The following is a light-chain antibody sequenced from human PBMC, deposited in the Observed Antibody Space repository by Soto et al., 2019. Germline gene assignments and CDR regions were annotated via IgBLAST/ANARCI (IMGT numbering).Light chain of an antibody. Sequence: IVLTQSPGTLSLSPGERVTLSCRASQSVSSSSLAWYQQKPGQAPRLLIYGTSSRATGLPDRFSGSGSGPDFTLPISRMEPEDIVVYFCQQYGSAPRTFGQGTKVEIK. V-gene: IGKV3-20*01. CDR3: QQYGSAPRT. CDR2: GTS. J-gene: IGKJ1*01. CDR1: QSVSSSS.